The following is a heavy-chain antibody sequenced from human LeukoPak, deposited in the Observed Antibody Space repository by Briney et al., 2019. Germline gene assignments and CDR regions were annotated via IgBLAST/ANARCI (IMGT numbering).Heavy chain of an antibody. D-gene: IGHD2-15*01. CDR2: ISGSGRST. CDR1: GFTFSSYG. Sequence: PGGSLRLSCAASGFTFSSYGMNWVRQAPGKGLEWVSTISGSGRSTYYADSVKGRLTISRDNAKNSLYLQMNSLRAEDTAVYYCARDKSRYCSGGSCFIKYYYYYMDVWGKGTTVTISS. J-gene: IGHJ6*03. V-gene: IGHV3-23*01. CDR3: ARDKSRYCSGGSCFIKYYYYYMDV.